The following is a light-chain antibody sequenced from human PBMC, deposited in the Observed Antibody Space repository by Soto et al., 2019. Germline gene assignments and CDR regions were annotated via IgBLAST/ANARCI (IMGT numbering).Light chain of an antibody. CDR3: VLYMGDGIWM. CDR1: SGSVSTSYY. CDR2: STN. J-gene: IGLJ3*02. Sequence: QAVVTQEPSFSVSPGGTVTLTCGLSSGSVSTSYYPTWYQQTPGQAPRTLIYSTNTRSSGVPDRFSGSILGNKAALTITGAQSDDESDYYCVLYMGDGIWMFGGVTKLTVL. V-gene: IGLV8-61*01.